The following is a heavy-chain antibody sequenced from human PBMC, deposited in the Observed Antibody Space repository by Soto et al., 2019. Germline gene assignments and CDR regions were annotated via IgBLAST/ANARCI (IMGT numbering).Heavy chain of an antibody. CDR1: GFTCSSYA. CDR2: ISGGGGRT. Sequence: EVQLLESGGGLVQPGVSLSLSGAVSGFTCSSYAMTWVRQAPGKGLEWVSGISGGGGRTYYADSMKGRFTISRDNSKNTLYLQMNSLRADDTALYYCAKGSGYSSGWYEGNFDYWGQGTLVTVSS. J-gene: IGHJ4*02. CDR3: AKGSGYSSGWYEGNFDY. V-gene: IGHV3-23*01. D-gene: IGHD6-19*01.